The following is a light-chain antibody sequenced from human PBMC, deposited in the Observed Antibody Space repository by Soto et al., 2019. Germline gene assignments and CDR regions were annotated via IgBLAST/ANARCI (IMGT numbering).Light chain of an antibody. CDR1: SSDVGGYNY. CDR2: DVS. Sequence: QSVLTQPASVSGSPGQSITISCTGTSSDVGGYNYVSRYQQHPGKAPKLMIYDVSNRPSGVSNRFSGSKSGNTASLTISGLQAEDEADYYCSSYTSSSNLYVFGTGTKVTVL. J-gene: IGLJ1*01. V-gene: IGLV2-14*01. CDR3: SSYTSSSNLYV.